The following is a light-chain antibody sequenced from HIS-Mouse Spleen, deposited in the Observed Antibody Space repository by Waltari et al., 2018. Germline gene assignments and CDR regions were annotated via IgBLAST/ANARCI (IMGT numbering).Light chain of an antibody. Sequence: EIVMTQSPATLSVSPGERATLSCRASQSVSSNLAWYQQKPGQTPRLLIYGASTRATGIQARFSGSGSGTEFTLTISSMQSEDFAVYYCQQYNNWRTWTFGQGTKVEIK. CDR1: QSVSSN. CDR2: GAS. CDR3: QQYNNWRTWT. V-gene: IGKV3-15*01. J-gene: IGKJ1*01.